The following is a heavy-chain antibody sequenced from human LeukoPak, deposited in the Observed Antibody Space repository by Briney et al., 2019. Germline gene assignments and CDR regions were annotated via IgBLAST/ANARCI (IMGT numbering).Heavy chain of an antibody. Sequence: SETLSLTCTVSGGSISSYYWSWIRQPPGKGLEWIGYIYYSGSTNYNPSLKSRVTISVDTSKNQFSQKLSSVTAADTAVYYCAGYGGNPYYYYGMDVWGQGTTVTVSS. J-gene: IGHJ6*02. D-gene: IGHD4-17*01. CDR1: GGSISSYY. V-gene: IGHV4-59*01. CDR3: AGYGGNPYYYYGMDV. CDR2: IYYSGST.